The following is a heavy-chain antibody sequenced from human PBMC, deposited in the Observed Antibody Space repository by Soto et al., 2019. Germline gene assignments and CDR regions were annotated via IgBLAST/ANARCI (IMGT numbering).Heavy chain of an antibody. Sequence: ASLKVSCKTSGCPFNDYYIHWVRQAPGQGLEWVGWINPIGGATNYGQKFQGRVTMTSDTSISTAYMDVSGLTYGDTAVYYCARVRSGTTDNYWGQGTLLTVSS. V-gene: IGHV1-2*02. CDR3: ARVRSGTTDNY. CDR2: INPIGGAT. D-gene: IGHD1-1*01. CDR1: GCPFNDYY. J-gene: IGHJ4*02.